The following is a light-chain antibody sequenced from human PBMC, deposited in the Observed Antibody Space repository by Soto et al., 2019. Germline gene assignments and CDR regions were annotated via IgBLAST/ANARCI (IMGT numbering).Light chain of an antibody. Sequence: QSVLTQPPSVSAAPGQRVTISCSGSSSNIGGNSVSWYQQLPGTAPKLLIYDDHKRPSGIPDGFSGSKSGTSATLGISGFQTGDEADYYCGSWDSSLSAYVFGTGTKVTVL. V-gene: IGLV1-51*01. J-gene: IGLJ1*01. CDR2: DDH. CDR1: SSNIGGNS. CDR3: GSWDSSLSAYV.